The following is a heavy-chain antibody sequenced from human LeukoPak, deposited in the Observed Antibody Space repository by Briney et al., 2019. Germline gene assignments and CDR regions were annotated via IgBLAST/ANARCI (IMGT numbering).Heavy chain of an antibody. CDR3: ARAVVGHSSPFDT. CDR1: GGSISSYY. V-gene: IGHV4-59*12. Sequence: SETLSLTCTVSGGSISSYYWSWIRQPPGKGLEWIGYIYYSGSTNYNPSLKSRVTISVDTSKNQFSLRLSSMTAADTAMYYCARAVVGHSSPFDTWGQGTLVTVSS. J-gene: IGHJ4*02. D-gene: IGHD1-26*01. CDR2: IYYSGST.